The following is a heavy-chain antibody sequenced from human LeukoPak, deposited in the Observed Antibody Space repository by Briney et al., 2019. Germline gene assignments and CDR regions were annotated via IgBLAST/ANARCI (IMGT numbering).Heavy chain of an antibody. D-gene: IGHD6-6*01. Sequence: ASVKVSSKASGYTFTVYYMHSVRQAPGQGLEWMGWINPNSGGKNYAQKFQGRVTMTRDTSISTAYMELRRLRSDDTAVYYCARDLSSSARYYYYYGMDVWGQGTTVTVSS. V-gene: IGHV1-2*02. CDR1: GYTFTVYY. J-gene: IGHJ6*02. CDR2: INPNSGGK. CDR3: ARDLSSSARYYYYYGMDV.